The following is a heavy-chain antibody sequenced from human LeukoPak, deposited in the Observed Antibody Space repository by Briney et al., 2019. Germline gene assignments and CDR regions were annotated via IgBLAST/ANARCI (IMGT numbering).Heavy chain of an antibody. D-gene: IGHD3-10*01. CDR2: IKEDGSEE. CDR3: AGDWMSGRYYGYYFDF. V-gene: IGHV3-7*03. J-gene: IGHJ4*02. Sequence: QSGGSLRLSCAASGFSFSSYWMGWVRQAPGKGLEWVANIKEDGSEEYYVDSVKGRFTISRDNAKSSLYLQMNSLRADDTAVYYCAGDWMSGRYYGYYFDFWGQGTLVTVSS. CDR1: GFSFSSYW.